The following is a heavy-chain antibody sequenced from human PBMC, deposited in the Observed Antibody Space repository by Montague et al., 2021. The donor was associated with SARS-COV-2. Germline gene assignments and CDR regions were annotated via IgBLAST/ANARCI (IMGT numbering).Heavy chain of an antibody. Sequence: SLRLSCAASGFTFSSYDMPWVRQATGKGLEWVSAIGTAGDTYYPGSVKSRFTISRENAKNSSYLHMNSLRAGDTAVYYCARSLSSYGGNSGFWYFDLWGRGTLVTVSS. J-gene: IGHJ2*01. CDR3: ARSLSSYGGNSGFWYFDL. CDR1: GFTFSSYD. CDR2: IGTAGDT. V-gene: IGHV3-13*04. D-gene: IGHD4-23*01.